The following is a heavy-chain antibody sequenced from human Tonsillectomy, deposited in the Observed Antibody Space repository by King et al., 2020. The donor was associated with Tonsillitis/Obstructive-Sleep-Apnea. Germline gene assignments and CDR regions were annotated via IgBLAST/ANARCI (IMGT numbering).Heavy chain of an antibody. J-gene: IGHJ4*02. D-gene: IGHD3-3*01. CDR3: ARGMTYYDFWSGYPGYYFDY. CDR2: TRNKANSYTT. V-gene: IGHV3-72*01. CDR1: GFTFSDHY. Sequence: VQLVESGGGLVQPGGSLRLSCAASGFTFSDHYMDWVRQAPGKGLDWVGRTRNKANSYTTEYAASVKGRFTISRDDSKNSLYLQMKSLKTEETAVYYCARGMTYYDFWSGYPGYYFDYWGQGTLVTVSS.